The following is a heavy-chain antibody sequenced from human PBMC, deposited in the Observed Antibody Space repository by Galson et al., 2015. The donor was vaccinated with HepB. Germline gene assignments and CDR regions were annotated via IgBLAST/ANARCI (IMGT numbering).Heavy chain of an antibody. D-gene: IGHD3-10*01. CDR3: AKSRPKHPPDYGSGTYYYYGMDV. CDR2: ISGSGGST. CDR1: GFTFSSYA. Sequence: SLRLSCAASGFTFSSYAMSWVRQAPGKGLEWVSAISGSGGSTYYADSVKGRFTISRDNSKNTLYLQMNSLRAEDTAVYYCAKSRPKHPPDYGSGTYYYYGMDVWGQGTTVTVSS. V-gene: IGHV3-23*01. J-gene: IGHJ6*02.